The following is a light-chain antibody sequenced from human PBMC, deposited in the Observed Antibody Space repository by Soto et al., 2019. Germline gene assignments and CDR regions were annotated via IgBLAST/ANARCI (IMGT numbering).Light chain of an antibody. CDR1: QSVSSD. CDR3: QQYTNWPPWT. V-gene: IGKV3-15*01. CDR2: AAS. J-gene: IGKJ1*01. Sequence: EIVVTQSPATLSVSPGERATLSCRASQSVSSDLAWYQQKPGQAPRLLIYAASNRATGIPARFSSSGSGTEFTLTISSLQSEDFAVYYCQQYTNWPPWTFGQGTKVEIK.